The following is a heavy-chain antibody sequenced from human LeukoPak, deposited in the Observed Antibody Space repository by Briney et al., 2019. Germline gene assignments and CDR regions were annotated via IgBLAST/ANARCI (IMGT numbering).Heavy chain of an antibody. V-gene: IGHV4-34*01. Sequence: SETLSLTCAVYGGSFSGYYWSWIRQPPGKGLEWIGEINHSGSTNYNPSLKSRVTISVDTSKNQFSLKLSSVTAADTAVYYCARVRRNDAFDIWGQGTMVTVSS. J-gene: IGHJ3*02. CDR1: GGSFSGYY. CDR2: INHSGST. CDR3: ARVRRNDAFDI. D-gene: IGHD1-14*01.